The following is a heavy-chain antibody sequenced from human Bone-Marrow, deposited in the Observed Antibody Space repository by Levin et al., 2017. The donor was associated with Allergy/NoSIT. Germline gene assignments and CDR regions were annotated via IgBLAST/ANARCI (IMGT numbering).Heavy chain of an antibody. Sequence: GESLKISCAASGFIFSTYTMNWVRQAPGKGLEWVSCINTGSSHIYYADSLKGRFTISRDNAKNSLYLQMNSLRAEDTAVYYCARGNYGSALDYWGQGNLVTVSS. J-gene: IGHJ4*02. D-gene: IGHD3-10*01. CDR1: GFIFSTYT. CDR2: INTGSSHI. CDR3: ARGNYGSALDY. V-gene: IGHV3-21*01.